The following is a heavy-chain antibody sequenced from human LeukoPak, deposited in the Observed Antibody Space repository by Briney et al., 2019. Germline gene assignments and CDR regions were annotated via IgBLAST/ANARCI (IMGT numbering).Heavy chain of an antibody. CDR3: ARLTTYYYDY. J-gene: IGHJ4*02. V-gene: IGHV4-34*01. Sequence: TSETLSLTCAVYGGSFSGYYWSWIRQPPGKGLEWIGEINHSGSTNYNPSLKSRVTISVDTSKNQFSLKLSSVTAADTAVYYCARLTTYYYDYWGQGTLVTASS. D-gene: IGHD1-14*01. CDR1: GGSFSGYY. CDR2: INHSGST.